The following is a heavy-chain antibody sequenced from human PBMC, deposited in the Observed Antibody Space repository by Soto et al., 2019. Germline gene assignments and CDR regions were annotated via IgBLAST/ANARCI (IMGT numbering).Heavy chain of an antibody. D-gene: IGHD2-21*02. J-gene: IGHJ4*02. V-gene: IGHV1-18*04. CDR1: GYTFTKYG. Sequence: QVQLVQSGGEVKKPGASVKVSCKASGYTFTKYGISWGRQAPGQGLEWLGWISTYNTNTNAAPRLKGRLTMTTDTSTSTAYMQLRSLTSDDTAVYYCARDERDSCSGGDCFDFDYWGQGTLVTVSS. CDR2: ISTYNTNT. CDR3: ARDERDSCSGGDCFDFDY.